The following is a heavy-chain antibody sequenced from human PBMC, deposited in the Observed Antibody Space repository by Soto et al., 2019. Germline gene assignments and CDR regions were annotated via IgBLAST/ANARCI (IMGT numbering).Heavy chain of an antibody. CDR2: FHYSGST. CDR1: GGSISSGPYS. D-gene: IGHD3-22*01. J-gene: IGHJ4*02. V-gene: IGHV4-39*01. CDR3: ARHRHSSGYSDY. Sequence: KTSETLSLTCTVSGGSISSGPYSWGWIRQPPGKGLEWIGTFHYSGSTYYSPSLESRVTISVDTSKNQFSLKVSSVTAADTAVYYCARHRHSSGYSDYWGQGTLVTVSS.